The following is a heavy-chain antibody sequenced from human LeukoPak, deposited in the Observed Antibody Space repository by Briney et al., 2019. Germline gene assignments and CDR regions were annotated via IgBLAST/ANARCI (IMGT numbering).Heavy chain of an antibody. CDR2: IYYSGST. V-gene: IGHV4-59*01. CDR3: ASKFPGQDAFDI. CDR1: GGSISSYY. J-gene: IGHJ3*02. Sequence: SETLSLTCTVSGGSISSYYWSWIRQPPGKGLEGIGYIYYSGSTNYNPSLKSRVAISVDTSKNQFSLKLSSVTAADTAVYYCASKFPGQDAFDIWGQGTMVTVSS.